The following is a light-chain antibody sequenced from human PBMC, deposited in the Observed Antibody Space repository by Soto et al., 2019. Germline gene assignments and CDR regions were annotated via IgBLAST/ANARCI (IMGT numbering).Light chain of an antibody. CDR2: DAS. Sequence: DIPMTQSPSSLSASVGDRVTITCQASQDISNYLNWYQQKPGKAPKLLIYDASNLETGVPSRFSGSGSGTDFTFTISSLQPEDIATYYCHLGFTFGPGTKVDIK. J-gene: IGKJ3*01. CDR1: QDISNY. V-gene: IGKV1-33*01. CDR3: HLGFT.